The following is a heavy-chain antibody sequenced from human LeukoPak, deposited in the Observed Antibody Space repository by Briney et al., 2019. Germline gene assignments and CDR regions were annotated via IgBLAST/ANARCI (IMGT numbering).Heavy chain of an antibody. J-gene: IGHJ4*02. D-gene: IGHD3-10*01. CDR3: ARDGGAPYYFDY. CDR2: IFYSGST. Sequence: SETLSLTCTVSGGSISSYYWSWIRQPPGKGLEWIGYIFYSGSTNYNPSLKSRVTISVDTSKNQFSLKLSSVTAADTAVYYCARDGGAPYYFDYWGQGTLVTVSS. V-gene: IGHV4-59*13. CDR1: GGSISSYY.